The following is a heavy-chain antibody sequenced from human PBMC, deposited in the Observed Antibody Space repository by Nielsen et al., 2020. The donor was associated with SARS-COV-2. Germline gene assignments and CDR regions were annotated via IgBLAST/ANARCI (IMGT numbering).Heavy chain of an antibody. CDR2: IHYSGST. J-gene: IGHJ4*02. Sequence: SETLSLTCTVSGGSISSYYWSWIRQSPGKGLEWIGCIHYSGSTKYNPSLKSRVTISLDTSKNQFSLKLSSVTAADTAVYYCARLTVTTRVFDYWGQGTLVTVSS. CDR3: ARLTVTTRVFDY. V-gene: IGHV4-59*01. CDR1: GGSISSYY. D-gene: IGHD4-17*01.